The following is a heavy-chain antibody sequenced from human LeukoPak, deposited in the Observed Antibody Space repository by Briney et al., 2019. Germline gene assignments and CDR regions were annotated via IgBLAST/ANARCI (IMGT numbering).Heavy chain of an antibody. J-gene: IGHJ6*03. D-gene: IGHD3-3*01. CDR1: GFTFRSYS. CDR2: ISSSSSYI. Sequence: GGSLRLSCAASGFTFRSYSMNWVRQAPGKGLEWVSSISSSSSYIYYADSVEGRFTISRDNAKNSLYLQMNSLRAEDTAVYYCARDGGIFGVGYYYYYMDVWGKGTTVTVSS. CDR3: ARDGGIFGVGYYYYYMDV. V-gene: IGHV3-21*01.